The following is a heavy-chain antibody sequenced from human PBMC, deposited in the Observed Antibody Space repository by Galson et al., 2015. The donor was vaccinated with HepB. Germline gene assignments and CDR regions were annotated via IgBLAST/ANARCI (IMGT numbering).Heavy chain of an antibody. CDR1: GSTFTSYG. Sequence: SVTVSCKASGSTFTSYGISWVRQAPGQGLEWMGWISAYNGNTNYAQKLQGRVTMTTDTSTSTAYMELRSLRSDDTAVYYCARVYCTSTSCSSSTYWGQGTLVTVSS. V-gene: IGHV1-18*01. J-gene: IGHJ4*02. CDR3: ARVYCTSTSCSSSTY. CDR2: ISAYNGNT. D-gene: IGHD2-2*01.